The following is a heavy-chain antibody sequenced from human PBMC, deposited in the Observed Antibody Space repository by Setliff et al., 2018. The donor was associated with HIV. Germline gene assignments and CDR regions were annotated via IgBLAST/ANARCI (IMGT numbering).Heavy chain of an antibody. CDR1: GYDFTSTA. CDR3: ARDRATKLDY. J-gene: IGHJ4*02. CDR2: INTNTGNP. V-gene: IGHV7-4-1*02. Sequence: ASVKVSCKASGYDFTSTAINWVRQAPGQGLEWMGLINTNTGNPTYVQDFTGRFVFSLDTSVSTAYLQISSLKSDDTAVYYCARDRATKLDYWGQGTLVTVSS.